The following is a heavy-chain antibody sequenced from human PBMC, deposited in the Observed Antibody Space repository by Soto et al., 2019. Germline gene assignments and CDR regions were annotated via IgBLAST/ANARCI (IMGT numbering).Heavy chain of an antibody. V-gene: IGHV4-4*02. CDR1: GGSITHDNW. CDR3: AKDHTGADAFDI. J-gene: IGHJ3*02. D-gene: IGHD7-27*01. Sequence: PSETLSLTCAVSGGSITHDNWWNWARQPPGKGLEWIGEISHSGTTNYNPSLKSRVTISVDMSKNQFSLRLTSVTAVDTAVYYCAKDHTGADAFDIWGQGIMVTVSS. CDR2: ISHSGTT.